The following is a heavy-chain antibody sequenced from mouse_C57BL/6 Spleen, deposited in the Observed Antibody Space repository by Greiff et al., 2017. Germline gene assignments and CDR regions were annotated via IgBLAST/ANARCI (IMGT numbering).Heavy chain of an antibody. Sequence: EVQRVESGEGLVKPGGSLKLSCAASGFTFSSYAMSWVRQTPEKRLEWVAYISSGGDYIYYADTVKGRFTISRDNARNTLYLQMSSLKSEDTAMYYCTRDDGYYGSYWGQGTLVTVSA. CDR1: GFTFSSYA. CDR3: TRDDGYYGSY. J-gene: IGHJ3*01. D-gene: IGHD2-3*01. V-gene: IGHV5-9-1*02. CDR2: ISSGGDYI.